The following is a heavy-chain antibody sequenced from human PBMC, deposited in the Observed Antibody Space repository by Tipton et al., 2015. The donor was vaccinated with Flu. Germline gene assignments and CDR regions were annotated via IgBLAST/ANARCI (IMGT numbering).Heavy chain of an antibody. V-gene: IGHV4-38-2*01. CDR3: ARTTYYYGSGSSDY. Sequence: TLSLTCSVSGYSIASDYYWGWIRQPPGKGLEWIGCISHSGRTYYNPSLKSRVTISVDMAKNQFSQRLSSVTAADTAVYYCARTTYYYGSGSSDYWGQGTLVTVSS. CDR2: ISHSGRT. J-gene: IGHJ4*02. CDR1: GYSIASDYY. D-gene: IGHD3-10*01.